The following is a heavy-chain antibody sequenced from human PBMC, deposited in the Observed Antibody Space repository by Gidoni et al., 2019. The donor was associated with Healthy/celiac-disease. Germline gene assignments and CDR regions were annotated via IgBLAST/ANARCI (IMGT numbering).Heavy chain of an antibody. CDR1: GFTFSSYA. V-gene: IGHV3-23*01. CDR3: ASFRVSGGMDV. CDR2: ISGSGGST. J-gene: IGHJ6*02. Sequence: SGFTFSSYAMSWVRQAPGKGLEWVSAISGSGGSTYYADSVKGRFTISRDNSKNTLYLQMNSLRAEDTAVYYCASFRVSGGMDVWGQGTTVTVSS. D-gene: IGHD3-10*01.